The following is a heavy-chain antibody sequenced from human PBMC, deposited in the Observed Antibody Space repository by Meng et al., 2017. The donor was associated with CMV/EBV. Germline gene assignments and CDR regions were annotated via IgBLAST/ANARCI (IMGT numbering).Heavy chain of an antibody. V-gene: IGHV1-69*12. D-gene: IGHD5-24*01. Sequence: QVLLVQSGAWVKKPGSSVKVSCNASGGTFSSYAISWVRQAPGQGLEWMGGIIPIFGTANYAQKFQGRVTITADESTSTAYMELSSLRSEDTAVYYCARMPRDGYNYIDYWGQGTLVTVSS. CDR3: ARMPRDGYNYIDY. J-gene: IGHJ4*02. CDR2: IIPIFGTA. CDR1: GGTFSSYA.